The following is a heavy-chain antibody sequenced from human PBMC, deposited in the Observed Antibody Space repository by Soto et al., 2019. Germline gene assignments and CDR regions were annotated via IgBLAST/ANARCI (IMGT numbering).Heavy chain of an antibody. J-gene: IGHJ6*02. CDR1: GDSISRGGYS. CDR2: IYDSGST. Sequence: PSETLSLTCAVSGDSISRGGYSWTWIRQPPGKALEWIGNIYDSGSTSYNPSLKSRVTISVDTSKNQFSLRLTSVTAADTAVYFCARGSSSYYDYGMDVWGQGTTVPVSS. D-gene: IGHD6-6*01. V-gene: IGHV4-30-2*01. CDR3: ARGSSSYYDYGMDV.